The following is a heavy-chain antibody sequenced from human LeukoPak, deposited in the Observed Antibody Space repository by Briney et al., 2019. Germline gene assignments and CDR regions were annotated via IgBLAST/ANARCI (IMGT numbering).Heavy chain of an antibody. CDR2: VYYSGST. J-gene: IGHJ4*02. CDR3: ARASSYDSSGAIHFDY. CDR1: GGSISSGGSY. V-gene: IGHV4-31*03. Sequence: SETLSLTCTVSGGSISSGGSYWNWIRQHPGKGLEWNVYVYYSGSTYYKSSLESRVTISVDTSKNHFSLKLSSVTAADTAVYYCARASSYDSSGAIHFDYWGQGTLVTVSS. D-gene: IGHD3-22*01.